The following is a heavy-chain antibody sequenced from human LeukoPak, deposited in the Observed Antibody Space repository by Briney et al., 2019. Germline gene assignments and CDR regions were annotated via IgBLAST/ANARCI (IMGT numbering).Heavy chain of an antibody. CDR1: GFTFNSYW. Sequence: QPGGPLRLSCAASGFTFNSYWMYWARQVPGKGLVWVSHINGAGSTTNYADSVQGRFTISRDNAKNTLYLQMNSLRDEDTAVYYCARGGGYSTGLFDYWGQGTLVTVSS. J-gene: IGHJ4*02. V-gene: IGHV3-74*01. CDR2: INGAGSTT. CDR3: ARGGGYSTGLFDY. D-gene: IGHD6-19*01.